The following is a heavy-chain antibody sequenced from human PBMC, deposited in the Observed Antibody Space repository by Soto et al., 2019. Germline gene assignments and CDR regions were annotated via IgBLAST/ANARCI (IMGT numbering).Heavy chain of an antibody. Sequence: QVQLVQSGAEVKKPGSSVKFSCKASGGTFGSYAISWGRQAPGQGLEWMGGIIPIFGTANYAQKFQGRVTITADESTSTAYMELSSLRSEDTAVYYCARDRYTMVRGVINAFDIWGQGTMVTVSS. V-gene: IGHV1-69*01. J-gene: IGHJ3*02. CDR2: IIPIFGTA. D-gene: IGHD3-10*01. CDR1: GGTFGSYA. CDR3: ARDRYTMVRGVINAFDI.